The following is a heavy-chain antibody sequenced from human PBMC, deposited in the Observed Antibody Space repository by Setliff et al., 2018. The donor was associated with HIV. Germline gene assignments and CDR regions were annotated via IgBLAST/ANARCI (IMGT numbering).Heavy chain of an antibody. CDR1: GFSFSSFE. Sequence: GGSLRLSCAASGFSFSSFEINWVRQAPGKGLEWISYISSRGNFIYYADSVKGRFTISRDNAKNSLYLQMNSLRAEDTAVYYCARLTLLRGLTITYMDVWGKGTTVTVSS. CDR3: ARLTLLRGLTITYMDV. CDR2: ISSRGNFI. J-gene: IGHJ6*03. D-gene: IGHD3-10*01. V-gene: IGHV3-48*03.